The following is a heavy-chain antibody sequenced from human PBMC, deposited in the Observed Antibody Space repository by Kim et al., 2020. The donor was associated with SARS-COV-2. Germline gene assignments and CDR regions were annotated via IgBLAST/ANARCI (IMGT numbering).Heavy chain of an antibody. D-gene: IGHD1-1*01. CDR2: ITGSNLYT. Sequence: GGSLRLSCAASGFTFSDYYMSWIRQAPGKGLEWVSYITGSNLYTYYADSVKGRFTISRDNTKNSLYLQMNSLRAEDTAVYYCARDLGTGHFQHWGQGTLVTVSS. CDR1: GFTFSDYY. V-gene: IGHV3-11*06. J-gene: IGHJ1*01. CDR3: ARDLGTGHFQH.